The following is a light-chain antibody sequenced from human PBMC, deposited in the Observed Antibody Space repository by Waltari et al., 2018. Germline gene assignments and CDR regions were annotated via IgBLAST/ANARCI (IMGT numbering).Light chain of an antibody. Sequence: FVLTQSPGTVSMSPVDSATRPCRASQRVNNNYVAWYQQKPGQAPKVLIYAASSRATGIPDRFSGRGSETDFTLTITRLEPEDFAVYYCQQYGYSPSTFGPGTTVDFK. V-gene: IGKV3-20*01. J-gene: IGKJ3*01. CDR1: QRVNNNY. CDR2: AAS. CDR3: QQYGYSPST.